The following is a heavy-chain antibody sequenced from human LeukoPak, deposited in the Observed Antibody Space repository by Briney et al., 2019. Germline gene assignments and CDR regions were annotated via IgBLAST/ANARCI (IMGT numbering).Heavy chain of an antibody. J-gene: IGHJ4*02. CDR2: IIPIFGTA. CDR3: AREGYYYDSSGYYVHNAYFDY. D-gene: IGHD3-22*01. Sequence: ASVKVSCKASGGTFSSYAISWVRQAPGQGLEWMGGIIPIFGTANYAQKFQGRVTITADVYTSTAYMELSSLRSEDTAVYYCAREGYYYDSSGYYVHNAYFDYWGQGTLVTVSS. CDR1: GGTFSSYA. V-gene: IGHV1-69*13.